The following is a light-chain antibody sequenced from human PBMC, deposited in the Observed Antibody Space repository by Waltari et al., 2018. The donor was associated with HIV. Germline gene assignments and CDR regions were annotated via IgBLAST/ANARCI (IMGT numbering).Light chain of an antibody. CDR3: QQHSTWPRT. CDR1: QSISSN. J-gene: IGKJ4*02. CDR2: EAS. V-gene: IGKV3-15*01. Sequence: EVVMTQSPGTLSVSPGERATLSCRASQSISSNLAWYQQKPGQAPRLLLYEASTGATGVPARFIGSGFGTDFTLIITSLQFEDFAVYYCQQHSTWPRTFGGGTKVELK.